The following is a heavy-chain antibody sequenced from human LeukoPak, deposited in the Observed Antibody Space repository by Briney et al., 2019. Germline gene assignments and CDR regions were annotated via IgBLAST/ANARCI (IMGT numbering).Heavy chain of an antibody. J-gene: IGHJ4*02. CDR2: IKQDGSEK. CDR3: AREGYYDFWSGHFDY. D-gene: IGHD3-3*01. Sequence: PGGSLRLSCAASGFTFSSYWMSWVRQAPGKGLEWVANIKQDGSEKYYVDSVKGRFTISRDNAKNSLYLQMNSLRAEDTAVYYCAREGYYDFWSGHFDYWGQGTLVTVSS. V-gene: IGHV3-7*01. CDR1: GFTFSSYW.